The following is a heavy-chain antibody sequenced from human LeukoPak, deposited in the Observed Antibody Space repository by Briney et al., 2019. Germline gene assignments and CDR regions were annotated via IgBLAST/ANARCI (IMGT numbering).Heavy chain of an antibody. CDR1: GVTFSSYA. D-gene: IGHD6-19*01. CDR2: IIPIFGTA. Sequence: SVKVSCTASGVTFSSYAISCVRQAPGQRLEWMGGIIPIFGTANYAQKFQVRVTITTDEATSTAYTELSSLRSEDTAVYYCARGRVRSSGWYSSEYFQNWGQGTLVTVSS. V-gene: IGHV1-69*05. CDR3: ARGRVRSSGWYSSEYFQN. J-gene: IGHJ1*01.